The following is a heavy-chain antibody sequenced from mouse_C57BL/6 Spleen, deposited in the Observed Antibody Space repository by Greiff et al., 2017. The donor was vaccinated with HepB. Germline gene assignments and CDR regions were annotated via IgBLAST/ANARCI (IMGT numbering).Heavy chain of an antibody. Sequence: EVQLQESGGGLVKPGGSLKLSCAASGFTFSDYGMHWVRQAPEKGLEWVAYISSGSSTIYYADTVKGRFTISRDNAKNTLFLQMTSLRSEDTAMYYCASDGYYGYFDYWGQGTTLTVSS. CDR1: GFTFSDYG. CDR3: ASDGYYGYFDY. V-gene: IGHV5-17*01. CDR2: ISSGSSTI. D-gene: IGHD2-3*01. J-gene: IGHJ2*01.